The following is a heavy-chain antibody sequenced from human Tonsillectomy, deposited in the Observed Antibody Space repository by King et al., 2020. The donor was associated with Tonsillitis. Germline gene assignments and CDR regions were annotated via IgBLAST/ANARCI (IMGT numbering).Heavy chain of an antibody. CDR2: VFRTGST. CDR1: GYSISSGHY. Sequence: QLQESGPGLVKSSETLSLTCSVSGYSISSGHYWGWIRQSPDKGLEWIGNVFRTGSTNYNPSLKSRVAISVDTSKNHFSLEVNSVTAADTAVYYCAREGAVAVNYCDSWGQGTLVTVSS. J-gene: IGHJ4*02. D-gene: IGHD6-19*01. V-gene: IGHV4-38-2*02. CDR3: AREGAVAVNYCDS.